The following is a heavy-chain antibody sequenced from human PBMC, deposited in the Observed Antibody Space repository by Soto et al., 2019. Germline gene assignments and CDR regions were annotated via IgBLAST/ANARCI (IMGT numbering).Heavy chain of an antibody. J-gene: IGHJ4*02. V-gene: IGHV1-69*01. CDR3: ARRSLDPPRYYFDY. CDR1: GGTFSDYG. D-gene: IGHD1-1*01. Sequence: QVQLVQSGAELKKPGSSVKVSCKASGGTFSDYGINWVRQAPGQGLEWMGGIITIFGTANYAQKFQGRVTITADESTSTAYMELSSLRSEDTAAYYCARRSLDPPRYYFDYWGQGTLVTVSS. CDR2: IITIFGTA.